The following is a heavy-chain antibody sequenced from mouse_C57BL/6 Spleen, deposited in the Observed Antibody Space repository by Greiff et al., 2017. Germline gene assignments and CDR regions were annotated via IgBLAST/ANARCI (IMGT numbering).Heavy chain of an antibody. CDR1: GFTFSDYG. D-gene: IGHD1-1*01. Sequence: EVQRVESGGGLVKPGGSLKLSCAASGFTFSDYGMHWVRQAPEKGLEWVAYISSGSSTIYYADTVKGRFTISGDNAKNTLFLQMTSLRSEDTAMYYCARPDYYGSSYDYFDYWGQGTTLTVSS. CDR2: ISSGSSTI. V-gene: IGHV5-17*01. J-gene: IGHJ2*01. CDR3: ARPDYYGSSYDYFDY.